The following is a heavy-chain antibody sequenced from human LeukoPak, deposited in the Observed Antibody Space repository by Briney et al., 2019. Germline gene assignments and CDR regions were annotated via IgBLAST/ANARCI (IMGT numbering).Heavy chain of an antibody. CDR1: GFTFSSYS. CDR2: LSSSSSYI. V-gene: IGHV3-21*01. D-gene: IGHD3-10*01. Sequence: PGGSLRLSCAASGFTFSSYSMNWVRQAPGKGLEWVSSLSSSSSYIYYADSVKGRFTISRDNAKNSLYLQMNSLRAEDTAVYYCARGDRSGNYYGSGSPWGQGTLVTVSS. CDR3: ARGDRSGNYYGSGSP. J-gene: IGHJ5*02.